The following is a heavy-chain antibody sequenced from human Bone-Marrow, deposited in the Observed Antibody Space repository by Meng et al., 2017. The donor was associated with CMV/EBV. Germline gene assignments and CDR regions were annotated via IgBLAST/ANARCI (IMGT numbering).Heavy chain of an antibody. Sequence: GGSLRLSCAASGFTLSSFRMNWVRQAPGKGLEWVSSISSSGIYIFYADSLKDRFTISRDNAKNSLHLQMNNLRAEDTAVYYCVRSPGYCSNTNCYSNHFDYWGQGALVTVSS. V-gene: IGHV3-21*01. CDR1: GFTLSSFR. D-gene: IGHD2-2*01. CDR2: ISSSGIYI. CDR3: VRSPGYCSNTNCYSNHFDY. J-gene: IGHJ4*02.